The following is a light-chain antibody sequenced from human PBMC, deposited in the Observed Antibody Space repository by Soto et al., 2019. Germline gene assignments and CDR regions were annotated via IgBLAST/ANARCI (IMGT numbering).Light chain of an antibody. V-gene: IGKV3-20*01. Sequence: EIVLTQSPAILSLSPGERATLSCRASQSVSSNYLAWYQQKPAQAPRLLIYGASSRATGIPDRFSGSGSGTDFTLTISRLEPEDLAVYYCQQYCSSPFNFGPGTKVDIK. CDR3: QQYCSSPFN. CDR1: QSVSSNY. J-gene: IGKJ3*01. CDR2: GAS.